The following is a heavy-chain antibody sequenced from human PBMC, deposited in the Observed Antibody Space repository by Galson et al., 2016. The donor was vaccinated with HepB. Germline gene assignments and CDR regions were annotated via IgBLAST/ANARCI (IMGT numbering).Heavy chain of an antibody. D-gene: IGHD2-2*01. CDR1: GASINSSNW. CDR3: ARASVVPGARMIFDS. Sequence: ETLSLTCAVSGASINSSNWWPWVRQAPEKGLEWIGEIYHTGTSNNNPSLLSRFTMSIDNSRNHFSLNLNSVTAADTAVYYCARASVVPGARMIFDSWGQGILVTVSS. J-gene: IGHJ5*01. CDR2: IYHTGTS. V-gene: IGHV4-4*02.